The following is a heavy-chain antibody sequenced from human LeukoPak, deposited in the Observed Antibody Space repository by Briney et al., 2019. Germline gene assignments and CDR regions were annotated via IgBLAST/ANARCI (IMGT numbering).Heavy chain of an antibody. J-gene: IGHJ3*02. Sequence: GGSLRLSCAASGFTFSSYGMHWVRQAPGKGLEWVAFIRYDGSNKYYADSVKGRFTISRDNSKNTLYLQMNSLRAEDTAVYYCARGPIAVAGTLGAFDIWSQGTMVTVSS. CDR2: IRYDGSNK. V-gene: IGHV3-30*02. D-gene: IGHD6-19*01. CDR1: GFTFSSYG. CDR3: ARGPIAVAGTLGAFDI.